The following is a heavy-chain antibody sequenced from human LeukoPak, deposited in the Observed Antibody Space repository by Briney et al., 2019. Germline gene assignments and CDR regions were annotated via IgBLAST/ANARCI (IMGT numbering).Heavy chain of an antibody. CDR3: ARTSFSYDSSGHPKYFQH. V-gene: IGHV4-34*01. CDR1: GGSFSGYY. CDR2: INHSGST. Sequence: SETLSLTCAVYGGSFSGYYWSWIRQPPGKGLEWIGEINHSGSTNYNPSLKSRVTISVDTSKNQFSLKLSSVTAADTAVYYCARTSFSYDSSGHPKYFQHWGQGTLVTVSS. J-gene: IGHJ1*01. D-gene: IGHD3-22*01.